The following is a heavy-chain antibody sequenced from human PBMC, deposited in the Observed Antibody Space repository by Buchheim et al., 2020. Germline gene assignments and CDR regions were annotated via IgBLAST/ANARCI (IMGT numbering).Heavy chain of an antibody. J-gene: IGHJ4*02. CDR1: GFTFSSYG. CDR2: ISYDGSNK. CDR3: AKDLEFIVVVPAAMGY. D-gene: IGHD2-2*01. V-gene: IGHV3-30*18. Sequence: QVQLVESGGGVVQPGRSLRLSCAASGFTFSSYGKHWVRQAPGKGLEWVAVISYDGSNKYYADSVKGRFTISRDNSKNTLYLQMNSLRAEDTAVYYCAKDLEFIVVVPAAMGYWGQGTL.